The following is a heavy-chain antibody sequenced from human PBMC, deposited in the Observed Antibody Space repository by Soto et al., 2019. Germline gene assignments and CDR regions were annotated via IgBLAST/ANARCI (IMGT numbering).Heavy chain of an antibody. V-gene: IGHV2-5*01. J-gene: IGHJ4*02. CDR2: VYWHDDK. CDR3: ARKRKSHRNWTTGDFDF. Sequence: QITLKESGTTLVKPTETLTLTCNFSGFSVSTTGVGVGWIRQAPGKAIELLVFVYWHDDKRYSPSLRRRLTHIKATSKNKGGLTRSYLEPVDTGTYYGARKRKSHRNWTTGDFDFWGQGSLVPVSS. D-gene: IGHD1-20*01. CDR1: GFSVSTTGVG.